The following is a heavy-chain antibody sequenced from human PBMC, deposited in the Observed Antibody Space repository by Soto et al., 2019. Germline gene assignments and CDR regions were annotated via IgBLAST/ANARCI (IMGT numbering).Heavy chain of an antibody. V-gene: IGHV3-21*01. CDR1: GFTFSSYS. CDR3: ARGQITSLGVVGDYYYYCMDV. CDR2: ISSSSSYI. D-gene: IGHD3-3*01. J-gene: IGHJ6*02. Sequence: GGSLSLSCAASGFTFSSYSMNWVRQAPKKGLEWVSSISSSSSYIYYADSVKGRFSIARDNAKNSLYLQMNSLRAEDTAVYYCARGQITSLGVVGDYYYYCMDVWGQGTTVTVSS.